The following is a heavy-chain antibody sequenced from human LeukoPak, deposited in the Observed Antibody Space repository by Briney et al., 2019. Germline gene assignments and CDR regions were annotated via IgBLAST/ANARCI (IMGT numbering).Heavy chain of an antibody. Sequence: GGSLRLSCAASGFTVSSNYVSWVRQAPGKGLEWVSVIYSGGSTYYADSVKGRFTISRDNSKNTLYLQMNSLRAEDTAVYYCARDQEQQLAFDYWGQGTLVTVSS. CDR1: GFTVSSNY. CDR2: IYSGGST. CDR3: ARDQEQQLAFDY. J-gene: IGHJ4*02. D-gene: IGHD6-13*01. V-gene: IGHV3-53*01.